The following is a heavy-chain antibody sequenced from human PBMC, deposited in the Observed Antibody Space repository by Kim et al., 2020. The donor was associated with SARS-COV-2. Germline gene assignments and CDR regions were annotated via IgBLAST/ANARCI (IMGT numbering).Heavy chain of an antibody. CDR2: IYYSGST. D-gene: IGHD6-13*01. V-gene: IGHV4-39*07. CDR3: ARGYNSSSTDY. CDR1: GGSISSSSYY. Sequence: SETLSLTCTVSGGSISSSSYYWGWIRQPLGKGLEWIGSIYYSGSTYYNPSLKSRVTISVDTSKNQFSLKLSSVTAADTAVYYCARGYNSSSTDYWGQGTLVTVSS. J-gene: IGHJ4*02.